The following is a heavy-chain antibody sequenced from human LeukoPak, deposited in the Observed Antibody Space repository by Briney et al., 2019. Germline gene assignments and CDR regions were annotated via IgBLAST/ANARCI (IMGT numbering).Heavy chain of an antibody. J-gene: IGHJ4*02. CDR2: IYYSGST. V-gene: IGHV4-61*08. CDR3: ARHEGYDILTGYSYYFDY. CDR1: GGSITSGDYY. Sequence: SETLSLICTVSGGSITSGDYYWSWIRQPPGKGLEWIGYIYYSGSTNYNPSLKSRVTMSVDTSKNQFSLKLNSVTAADTAVYYCARHEGYDILTGYSYYFDYWGQGTLVTVPS. D-gene: IGHD3-9*01.